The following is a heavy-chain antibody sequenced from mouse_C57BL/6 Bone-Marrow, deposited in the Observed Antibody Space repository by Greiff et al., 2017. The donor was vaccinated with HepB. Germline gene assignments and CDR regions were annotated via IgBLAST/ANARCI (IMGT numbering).Heavy chain of an antibody. CDR1: GFTFSNYW. Sequence: EVNVVESGGGLVQPGGSMKLSCVASGFTFSNYWMNWVRQSPEKGLEWVAQIRLKSDNYATHYAESVKGRFTISRDDSKSSVYLQMNNLRAEDTGIYYCTVLLRYYFDYWGQGTTLTVSS. CDR2: IRLKSDNYAT. CDR3: TVLLRYYFDY. J-gene: IGHJ2*01. V-gene: IGHV6-3*01. D-gene: IGHD1-1*01.